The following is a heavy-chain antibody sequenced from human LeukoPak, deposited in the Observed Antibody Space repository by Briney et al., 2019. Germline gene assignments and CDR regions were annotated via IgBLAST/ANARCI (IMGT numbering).Heavy chain of an antibody. CDR2: IQYDGSNE. J-gene: IGHJ4*02. Sequence: GGSLRLSCAASGFTFSGYGMHWVRQAPGKGLEWVAFIQYDGSNEYYVDSVKGRFTFSRDNSKNMLYLQMNSLRAGDTAVYYCAKGQGWYVDYWGQGTLVTVSS. CDR3: AKGQGWYVDY. CDR1: GFTFSGYG. D-gene: IGHD6-19*01. V-gene: IGHV3-30*02.